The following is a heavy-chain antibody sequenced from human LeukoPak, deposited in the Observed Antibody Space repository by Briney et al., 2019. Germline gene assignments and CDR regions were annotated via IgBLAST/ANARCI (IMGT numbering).Heavy chain of an antibody. CDR3: ARGGFHPDY. V-gene: IGHV3-7*03. D-gene: IGHD3-10*01. Sequence: GGSLRLSCAASGFTFSTNWMGWVRQAPGKGLEGVANIKQDGCEKYYVVSVKGRFTMSRDNAKNSLYLEMNSLRAEDTGIYYCARGGFHPDYWGKGTLVTVSS. CDR2: IKQDGCEK. J-gene: IGHJ4*02. CDR1: GFTFSTNW.